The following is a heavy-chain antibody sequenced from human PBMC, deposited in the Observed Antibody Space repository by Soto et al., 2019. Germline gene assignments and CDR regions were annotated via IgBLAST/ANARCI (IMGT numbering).Heavy chain of an antibody. CDR2: INAGNGNT. CDR1: GYTFTSYA. V-gene: IGHV1-3*05. Sequence: QVQLVQSGAEEKKPGASVKVSCKASGYTFTSYAMHWVRQAPGQRLEWMGWINAGNGNTKYSQKFQGRVTITRDTSASTAYMELISLRSEDTAVYYCAGSIVVVTALDYWGQGTLVTVSS. CDR3: AGSIVVVTALDY. D-gene: IGHD2-21*02. J-gene: IGHJ4*02.